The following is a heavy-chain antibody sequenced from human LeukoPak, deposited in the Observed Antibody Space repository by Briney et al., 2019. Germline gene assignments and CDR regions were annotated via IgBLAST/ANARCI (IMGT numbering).Heavy chain of an antibody. V-gene: IGHV3-30*04. CDR3: ARENYGDYFDY. CDR2: ISYDGRNE. Sequence: GGSLRLSCVASGLTFSDYGMHWVRQAPGKGLEWVAFISYDGRNENYADSLKGRFTISRDNSKNTLYLQMNNLRTEDTAIYYCARENYGDYFDYWGLGTLVTVSS. D-gene: IGHD4-17*01. J-gene: IGHJ4*02. CDR1: GLTFSDYG.